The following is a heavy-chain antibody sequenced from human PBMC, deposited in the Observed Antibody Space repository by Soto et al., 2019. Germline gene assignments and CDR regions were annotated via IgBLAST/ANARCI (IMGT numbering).Heavy chain of an antibody. CDR1: GYTFTSYG. V-gene: IGHV1-18*04. Sequence: GASVKVSYKASGYTFTSYGISWVRQAPGQGLEWMGWISAYNGNTNYAQKLQGRVTMTTDTSTGTAYMELRSLRSDDTAVYYCARDQSIFGVVDVWGQGTTVTVSS. CDR3: ARDQSIFGVVDV. CDR2: ISAYNGNT. D-gene: IGHD3-3*01. J-gene: IGHJ6*02.